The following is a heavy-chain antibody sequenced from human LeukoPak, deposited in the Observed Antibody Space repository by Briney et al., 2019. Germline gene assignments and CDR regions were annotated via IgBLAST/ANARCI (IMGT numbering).Heavy chain of an antibody. CDR3: ARGGKATVVTM. V-gene: IGHV4-4*07. J-gene: IGHJ4*02. CDR1: GGSINSYY. CDR2: IYSSGST. Sequence: SETLSLTCTVPGGSINSYYWSWIGPPAGKGLEWIGRIYSSGSTNYNPSLKSRVSMSVDTSKNQFSLELTSVTAADTALYYCARGGKATVVTMWGQGILVTVSS. D-gene: IGHD4-23*01.